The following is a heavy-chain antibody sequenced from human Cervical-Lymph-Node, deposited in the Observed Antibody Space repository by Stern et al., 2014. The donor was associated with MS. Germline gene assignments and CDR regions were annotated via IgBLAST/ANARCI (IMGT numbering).Heavy chain of an antibody. D-gene: IGHD6-19*01. CDR3: ARNEAGQDYWFFDL. V-gene: IGHV3-21*06. CDR2: ISDTNTYI. CDR1: GFRFTSYR. Sequence: VQLLESGGGLVKPGGSLRLSCVGPGFRFTSYRMNWVRQAPGKGLEWVASISDTNTYIYYGDAVQGRFTISRDNAKNSLYLQMNSLRAEDTAVYYCARNEAGQDYWFFDLWGRGSLVTVSS. J-gene: IGHJ2*01.